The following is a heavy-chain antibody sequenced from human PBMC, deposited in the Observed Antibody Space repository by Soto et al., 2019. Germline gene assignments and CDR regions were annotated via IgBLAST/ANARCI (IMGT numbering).Heavy chain of an antibody. J-gene: IGHJ6*02. Sequence: ETLSLTCAISVDSVSSNSAACNWIRQSPSRGLEWLGRTYYRSKWYNDYAVSVKSRITINPDTSKNQFSLQLNSVTPEDTAVYYCARDLNLEGTTGDGMDACGQGTTVTVSS. V-gene: IGHV6-1*01. CDR3: ARDLNLEGTTGDGMDA. CDR2: TYYRSKWYN. D-gene: IGHD1-7*01. CDR1: VDSVSSNSAA.